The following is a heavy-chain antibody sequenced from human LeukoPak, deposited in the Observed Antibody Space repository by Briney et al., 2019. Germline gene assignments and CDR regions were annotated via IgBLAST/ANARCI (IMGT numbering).Heavy chain of an antibody. V-gene: IGHV4-61*02. CDR3: ARDNGQPMVRGDYFDY. CDR2: IYTSGST. J-gene: IGHJ4*02. CDR1: GGSISSSSYY. Sequence: NTSETLSLTCTVSGGSISSSSYYWSWIRQPAGKGLEWIGRIYTSGSTNYNPSLKSRVTISVDTSKNQFSLKLSSVTAADTAVYYCARDNGQPMVRGDYFDYWGQGTLVTVSS. D-gene: IGHD3-10*01.